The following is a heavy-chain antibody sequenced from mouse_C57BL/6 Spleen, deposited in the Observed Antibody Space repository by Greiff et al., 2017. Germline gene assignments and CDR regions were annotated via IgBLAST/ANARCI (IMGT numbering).Heavy chain of an antibody. CDR3: TNSNYYEWIAY. D-gene: IGHD2-5*01. J-gene: IGHJ3*01. Sequence: EVQLQQSGPELVKPGASVKMSCKASGYTFTDYTMHWVKQSHGKSLEWIGYINPNNGGTSYNQKFKGKATLTVNKSSSTAYMERHSLTSEDSAVYYCTNSNYYEWIAYWGQGTLVTVSA. V-gene: IGHV1-22*01. CDR2: INPNNGGT. CDR1: GYTFTDYT.